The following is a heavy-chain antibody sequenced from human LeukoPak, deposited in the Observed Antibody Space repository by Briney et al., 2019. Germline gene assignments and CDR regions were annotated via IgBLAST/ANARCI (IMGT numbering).Heavy chain of an antibody. J-gene: IGHJ4*02. D-gene: IGHD3-16*02. V-gene: IGHV3-48*02. CDR2: ISSSSSTI. Sequence: GSLRLSCAASGFTFSSYSMNWVRQAPGKGLEWVSYISSSSSTIYYADSVKGRFTISRDNAKNSLYLQMNSLRDEDTAVYYCARDHPSLRLGELSLSPYYFDYWGQGTLVTVSS. CDR1: GFTFSSYS. CDR3: ARDHPSLRLGELSLSPYYFDY.